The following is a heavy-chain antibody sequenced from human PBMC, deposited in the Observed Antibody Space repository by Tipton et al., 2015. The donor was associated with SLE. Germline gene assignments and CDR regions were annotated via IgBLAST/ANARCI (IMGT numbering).Heavy chain of an antibody. D-gene: IGHD2-15*01. CDR3: ARDGRGYCDNSGCSEYHWFDP. J-gene: IGHJ5*02. CDR1: GGSISSHY. Sequence: TLSLTCTVSGGSISSHYCSWFRQPPGKGLEWIGYIYYRGNTKYNPSLKSRVTTSLDTSRTQFSLKLGSVTAADTAVYYCARDGRGYCDNSGCSEYHWFDPWGQGTLVTVSS. V-gene: IGHV4-59*11. CDR2: IYYRGNT.